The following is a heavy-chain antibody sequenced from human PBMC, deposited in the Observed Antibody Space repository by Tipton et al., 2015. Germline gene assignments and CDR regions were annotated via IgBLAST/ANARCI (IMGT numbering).Heavy chain of an antibody. D-gene: IGHD1-26*01. CDR3: ARGTGGSYWAKWFDS. V-gene: IGHV4-4*02. CDR1: GASINSNNW. J-gene: IGHJ5*01. Sequence: TLSLTCDVSGASINSNNWWSWVRQPPGKGLEWIGEVYHGGTTNYNPSLVSRVTMSLDTSKNQFSLKLSSVTAADTAVYYCARGTGGSYWAKWFDSWGQGTLVTVSS. CDR2: VYHGGTT.